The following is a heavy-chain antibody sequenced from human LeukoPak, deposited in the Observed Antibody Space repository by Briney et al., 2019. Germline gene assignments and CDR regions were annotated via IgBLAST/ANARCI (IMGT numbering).Heavy chain of an antibody. V-gene: IGHV1-69*04. CDR1: GGTFSSYT. CDR3: ARDGNSGYDFGY. J-gene: IGHJ4*02. CDR2: IIPILGIA. D-gene: IGHD5-12*01. Sequence: SVKVSCKASGGTFSSYTISWVRQAPGQGLEWMGRIIPILGIANYAQKFQGRVTITADKSTSTAYMELSSLRSEGTAVYYCARDGNSGYDFGYWGQGTLVTVSS.